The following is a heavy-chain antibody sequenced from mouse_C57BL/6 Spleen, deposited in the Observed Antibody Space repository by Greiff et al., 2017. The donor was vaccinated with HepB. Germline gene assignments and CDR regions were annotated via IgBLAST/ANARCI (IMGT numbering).Heavy chain of an antibody. Sequence: QVQLKESGPELVKPGASVKISCKASGYAFSSSWMNWVKQRPGKGLEWIGRIYPGDGDTNYNGKFKGKATLTADKSSSTAYMQLSSRTSEDSAVYFCARIGYKVPGYWGQGTTLTVSS. CDR1: GYAFSSSW. CDR2: IYPGDGDT. CDR3: ARIGYKVPGY. D-gene: IGHD1-3*01. V-gene: IGHV1-82*01. J-gene: IGHJ2*01.